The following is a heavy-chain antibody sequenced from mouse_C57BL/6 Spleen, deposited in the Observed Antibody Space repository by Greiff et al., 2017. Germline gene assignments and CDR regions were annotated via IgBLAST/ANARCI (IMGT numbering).Heavy chain of an antibody. CDR3: ARDGKDAMDH. J-gene: IGHJ4*01. Sequence: QVQLQQPGAELVKPGASVKLSCKASGYTFTSYWMQWVKQRPGQGLEWIGEIDPSDSYTNYNQKFKGKATLTVDTSSSTAYMQLSSLTSEDSAVYYCARDGKDAMDHWGQGTSVTVSS. D-gene: IGHD2-1*01. CDR1: GYTFTSYW. V-gene: IGHV1-50*01. CDR2: IDPSDSYT.